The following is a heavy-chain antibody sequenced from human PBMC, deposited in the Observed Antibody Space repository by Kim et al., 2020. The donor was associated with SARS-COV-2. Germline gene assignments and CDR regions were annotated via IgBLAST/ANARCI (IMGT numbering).Heavy chain of an antibody. CDR1: GFTFSSYG. Sequence: GGSLRLSCAASGFTFSSYGMHWVRQAPGKGLEWVAVISYDGSNKYYADSVKGRFTISRDNSKNTLYLQMNSLRAEDTAVYYCAKDRFWPPRVTAQYYWFDPWGQGTLVTVSS. CDR2: ISYDGSNK. CDR3: AKDRFWPPRVTAQYYWFDP. D-gene: IGHD3-16*01. V-gene: IGHV3-30*18. J-gene: IGHJ5*02.